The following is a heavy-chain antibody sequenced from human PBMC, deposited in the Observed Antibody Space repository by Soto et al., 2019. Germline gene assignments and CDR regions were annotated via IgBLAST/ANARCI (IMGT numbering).Heavy chain of an antibody. V-gene: IGHV5-51*01. CDR1: GYSFTSYW. D-gene: IGHD6-13*01. J-gene: IGHJ6*02. CDR2: IYPGDSDT. CDR3: ARTSAAGKYYYGMDV. Sequence: GESLKISCKGSGYSFTSYWIGWVRQMPGKGLEWMGIIYPGDSDTRYSPYFQGQVTISADKSISTAYLQWSSLKAPDTSMYYCARTSAAGKYYYGMDVWGQGTTVTVSS.